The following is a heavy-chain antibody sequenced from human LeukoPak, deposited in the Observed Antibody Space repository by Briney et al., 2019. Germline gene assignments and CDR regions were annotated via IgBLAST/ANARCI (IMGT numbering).Heavy chain of an antibody. CDR3: ARRYYDLLTGPEAFNC. CDR2: VPYGVST. CDR1: GGSISSSRYY. Sequence: SETLSLTCTVSGGSISSSRYYWGWIRQPPGKGLEWIGSVPYGVSTYYNPSLKGRVTISVATSKNQFSLNLISVTAADTAVYYCARRYYDLLTGPEAFNCWGQGTLVTVSS. D-gene: IGHD3-9*01. V-gene: IGHV4-39*01. J-gene: IGHJ4*02.